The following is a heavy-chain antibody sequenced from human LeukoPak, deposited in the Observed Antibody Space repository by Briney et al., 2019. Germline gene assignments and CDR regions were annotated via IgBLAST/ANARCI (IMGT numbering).Heavy chain of an antibody. D-gene: IGHD1-26*01. J-gene: IGHJ3*02. CDR3: ARAFCDRGSYRIGAFDI. CDR2: ISYDGSDK. V-gene: IGHV3-30-3*01. CDR1: GFTFSNYA. Sequence: PGGSLRLSCAASGFTFSNYAIHWVRQAPGKGLEWVAVISYDGSDKYYADSVKGRFTISRDNSKNTLFLQMDSLRAEDTAVYHCARAFCDRGSYRIGAFDIWGQGTMVSVSS.